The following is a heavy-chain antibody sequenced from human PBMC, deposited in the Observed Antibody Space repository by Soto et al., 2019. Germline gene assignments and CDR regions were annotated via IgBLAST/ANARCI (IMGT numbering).Heavy chain of an antibody. J-gene: IGHJ6*02. CDR1: GYSFTDYH. D-gene: IGHD2-8*01. V-gene: IGHV1-2*04. CDR2: INPKSGGT. Sequence: ASVKVSCKASGYSFTDYHIHWVRQAPGQGLEWLGRINPKSGGTSTAQKFQGWVTMTTDTSISAASMELTRLTSDDTAIYYCARGDSTDCSNGVCSFFYNHDMDVWGQGATVTVSS. CDR3: ARGDSTDCSNGVCSFFYNHDMDV.